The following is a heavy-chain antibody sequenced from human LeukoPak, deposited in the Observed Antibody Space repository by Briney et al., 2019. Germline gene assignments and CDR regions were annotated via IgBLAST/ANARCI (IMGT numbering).Heavy chain of an antibody. CDR3: ARVVVVANPEFDP. V-gene: IGHV5-51*01. CDR2: IYPDDSDT. Sequence: GESLKISCKGSGYSFTRYWIGWVRQMPGKGLEWMGIIYPDDSDTRYRPSFQGQVTISADKSISTAYLQWSSLKASDTAMYYCARVVVVANPEFDPWGQGTLVTVSS. CDR1: GYSFTRYW. D-gene: IGHD2-15*01. J-gene: IGHJ5*02.